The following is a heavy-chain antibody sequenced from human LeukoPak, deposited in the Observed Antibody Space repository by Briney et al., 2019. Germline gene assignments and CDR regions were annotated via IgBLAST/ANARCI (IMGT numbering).Heavy chain of an antibody. CDR1: GGSISTYY. J-gene: IGHJ4*02. CDR2: IYYSGST. Sequence: PSETLSLTCTVSGGSISTYYWSWIRQPPGKGLEWIGYIYYSGSTNCNPSLKSRVTISVDTSKNQFSLKLSSVTAADTAVYYCARGSRSSDYWGQGTLVTVSS. V-gene: IGHV4-59*01. CDR3: ARGSRSSDY.